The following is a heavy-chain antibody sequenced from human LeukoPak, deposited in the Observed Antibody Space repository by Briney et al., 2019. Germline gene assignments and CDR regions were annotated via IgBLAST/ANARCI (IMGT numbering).Heavy chain of an antibody. CDR2: IGGAGDT. Sequence: GGSLRLSCAASGFTFSSYDMHWVRQATGKGLEWVSGIGGAGDTYYPGSVKGRFTISRENAKNSLYLQMNSLRAGDTAVYYCVRVSYFQYNFDYWGQGTLVTVSS. V-gene: IGHV3-13*04. D-gene: IGHD1-1*01. CDR1: GFTFSSYD. J-gene: IGHJ4*02. CDR3: VRVSYFQYNFDY.